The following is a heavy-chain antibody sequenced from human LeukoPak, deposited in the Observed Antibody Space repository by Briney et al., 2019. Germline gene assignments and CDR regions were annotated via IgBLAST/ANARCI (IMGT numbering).Heavy chain of an antibody. J-gene: IGHJ4*02. V-gene: IGHV4-31*03. CDR2: IYYSGST. CDR3: AKVLAKYYYDSPDY. CDR1: GGSISSGGYH. D-gene: IGHD3-22*01. Sequence: SQTLSLTCTVSGGSISSGGYHWSWIRQHPGKGLEWIGYIYYSGSTYYNPSLKSRVTISVDTSKNQFSLKLNSVTAADTAVYYCAKVLAKYYYDSPDYWGQGTLVTVSS.